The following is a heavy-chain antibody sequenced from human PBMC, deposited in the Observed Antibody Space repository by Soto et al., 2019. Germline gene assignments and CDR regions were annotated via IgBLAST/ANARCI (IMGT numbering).Heavy chain of an antibody. D-gene: IGHD2-2*01. CDR3: AELAGYCSGTSCYGNYAMDV. CDR2: INYSVNT. CDR1: GGSISSSNYS. V-gene: IGHV4-39*01. Sequence: QLQLQESGPGLVKPSETLSLTCTVSGGSISSSNYSSGWIRQPPGTGLEWIVSINYSVNTYYIPSLQSRVAISVDTSKNQFSLELSSVTAADTAVYYCAELAGYCSGTSCYGNYAMDVWGQGTTVTVSS. J-gene: IGHJ6*02.